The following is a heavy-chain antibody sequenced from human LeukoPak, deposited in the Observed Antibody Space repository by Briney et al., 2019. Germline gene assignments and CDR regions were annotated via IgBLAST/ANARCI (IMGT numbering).Heavy chain of an antibody. CDR3: ARDFFWSGYYVDY. V-gene: IGHV3-74*01. D-gene: IGHD3-3*01. CDR2: INSDGSST. CDR1: GFTFSNAW. J-gene: IGHJ4*02. Sequence: GGSLRLSCAASGFTFSNAWMNWVRQAPGKGLVWVSRINSDGSSTSYADSVKGRFTISRDNAKNTLYLQMNSLRAEDTAVYYCARDFFWSGYYVDYWGQGTLVTVSS.